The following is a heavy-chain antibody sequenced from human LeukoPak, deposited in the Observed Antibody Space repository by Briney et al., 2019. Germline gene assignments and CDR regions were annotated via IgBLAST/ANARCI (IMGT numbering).Heavy chain of an antibody. CDR1: GLTFSNYA. J-gene: IGHJ4*02. V-gene: IGHV3-23*01. CDR2: ISVSGGST. CDR3: AKGNYYFDSSGYFHFDY. D-gene: IGHD3-22*01. Sequence: GGSLRLSCAASGLTFSNYAISWVRQAPGKGLEWVSTISVSGGSTYYADSVKGRFTISRDNSKNTLYLQMNSLRAEDTAVYYCAKGNYYFDSSGYFHFDYWGQGTLVTVSS.